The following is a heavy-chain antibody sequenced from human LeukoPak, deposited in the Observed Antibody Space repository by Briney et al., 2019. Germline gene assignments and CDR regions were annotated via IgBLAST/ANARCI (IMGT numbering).Heavy chain of an antibody. CDR2: IYYIGST. CDR3: ARGGVVGGDFDY. CDR1: GGSISSYY. J-gene: IGHJ4*02. Sequence: SETLSLTCTVSGGSISSYYWSWMRQSPGKGLEWIGYIYYIGSTNYNPSLKSRVSISVDTSKNQFSVKLSSVTAADTAVYYCARGGVVGGDFDYWGQGTLVTVSS. D-gene: IGHD2-2*01. V-gene: IGHV4-59*08.